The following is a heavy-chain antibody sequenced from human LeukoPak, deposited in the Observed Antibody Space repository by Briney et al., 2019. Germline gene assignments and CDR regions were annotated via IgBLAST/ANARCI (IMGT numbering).Heavy chain of an antibody. V-gene: IGHV3-23*01. CDR3: AKESGSSTDFDY. CDR2: ISGSGGNT. D-gene: IGHD2-2*01. J-gene: IGHJ4*02. Sequence: GGSLRLSCAASGFTFSSYAMSWVRQAPGKGLEWVSAISGSGGNTYYADSVKGRFTISRDNSKNTLYVQMNSLRAEDTAVYYCAKESGSSTDFDYWGQGTLVTVSS. CDR1: GFTFSSYA.